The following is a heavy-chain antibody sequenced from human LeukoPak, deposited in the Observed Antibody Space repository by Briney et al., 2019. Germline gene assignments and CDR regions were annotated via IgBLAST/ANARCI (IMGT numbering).Heavy chain of an antibody. CDR3: ARDRYYGSGSSANYYYYYGMDV. CDR2: ISYDGSNK. V-gene: IGHV3-30-3*01. CDR1: GFTFSNYA. D-gene: IGHD3-10*01. J-gene: IGHJ6*02. Sequence: GGSLRLSCAASGFTFSNYAMHWARQAPGKGLEWVAVISYDGSNKYYADSVRGRFTISRDNSKNTLYLQMNSLRAEDTAVYYCARDRYYGSGSSANYYYYYGMDVWGQGTTVTVSS.